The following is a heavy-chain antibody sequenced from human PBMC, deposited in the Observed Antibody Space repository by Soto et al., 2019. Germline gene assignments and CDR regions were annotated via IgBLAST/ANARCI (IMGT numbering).Heavy chain of an antibody. J-gene: IGHJ4*02. V-gene: IGHV3-23*01. CDR2: ISGSSATT. CDR1: GFTFSDLG. CDR3: AKANAAVTGSPSDY. Sequence: GSLRLSCVGSGFTFSDLGMRWLRQAPGKGPEWVSAISGSSATTYYADSVKGRFTTSRDNSKNTVYLQMTSLRVEDTAIYYCAKANAAVTGSPSDYWGQGALVTISS. D-gene: IGHD6-19*01.